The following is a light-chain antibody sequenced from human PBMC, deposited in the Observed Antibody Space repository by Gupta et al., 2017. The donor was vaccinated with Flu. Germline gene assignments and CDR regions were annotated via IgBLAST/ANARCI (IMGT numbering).Light chain of an antibody. Sequence: DIMTTQSPSSLTGSVGDRVTITCRASQSISSNFNWYQQNPGKVPNLLIYAASSLQRGVPSRFSGSGSGTDVTLTISSRQPEDFATYYCQQSDSTPPVSFGQGTRLEIK. CDR3: QQSDSTPPVS. CDR2: AAS. V-gene: IGKV1-39*01. CDR1: QSISSN. J-gene: IGKJ5*01.